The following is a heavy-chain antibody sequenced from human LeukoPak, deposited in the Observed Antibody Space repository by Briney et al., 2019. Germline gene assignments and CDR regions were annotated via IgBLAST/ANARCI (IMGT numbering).Heavy chain of an antibody. CDR1: GYTFTSYG. D-gene: IGHD3-9*01. V-gene: IGHV1-18*01. CDR2: ISAYNGNT. J-gene: IGHJ4*02. CDR3: ARWYYGILTGYYRPFDY. Sequence: ASVKVSCKASGYTFTSYGISWVRQAPGQGLEWMGWISAYNGNTNYAQKLQGRVTMTTDTSTSTAYMELRSLRSDDTDVYYCARWYYGILTGYYRPFDYWGQGTLVTVSS.